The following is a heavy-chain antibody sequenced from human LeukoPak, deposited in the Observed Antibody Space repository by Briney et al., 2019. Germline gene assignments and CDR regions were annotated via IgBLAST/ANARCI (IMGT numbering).Heavy chain of an antibody. CDR1: GFTVSSNY. V-gene: IGHV3-11*01. Sequence: GGSLRLSCAASGFTVSSNYMSWIRQAPGMGLEWVSHISRTGSTISYAGSVMGRFTISRDNAKNSVYLQMNSLRDDDTAVYYCASLHGSGNYYSVVPFDVWGQGTVVIVSS. CDR2: ISRTGSTI. D-gene: IGHD3-10*01. J-gene: IGHJ3*01. CDR3: ASLHGSGNYYSVVPFDV.